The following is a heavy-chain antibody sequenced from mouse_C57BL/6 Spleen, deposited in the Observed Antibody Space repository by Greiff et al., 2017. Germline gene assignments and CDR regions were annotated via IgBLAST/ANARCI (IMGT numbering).Heavy chain of an antibody. CDR2: IDPSDSYT. Sequence: QVQLQQPGAELVMPGASVKLSCKASGYTFTSYWMHWVKQRPGQGLEWIGEIDPSDSYTNYNQKFKGKSTLTVDKSSSTAYMQLSSLTSEDSAVYCCARWDLASAYWGQGTLVTVSA. CDR1: GYTFTSYW. V-gene: IGHV1-69*01. J-gene: IGHJ3*01. CDR3: ARWDLASAY. D-gene: IGHD6-1*01.